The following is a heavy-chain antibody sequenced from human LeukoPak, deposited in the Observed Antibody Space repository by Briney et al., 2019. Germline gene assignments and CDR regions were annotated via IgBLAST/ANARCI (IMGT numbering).Heavy chain of an antibody. J-gene: IGHJ6*02. D-gene: IGHD3-9*01. Sequence: SETLSLTCTVSGDSFSSSNYYWGWIRQPPGKGLEWIGYIYYSGSTNYNPSLKSRVTISVDTSKNQFSLKLSSVTAADTAVYYCARVGPDWLLYHYGMDVWGQGTTVTVSS. CDR1: GDSFSSSNYY. V-gene: IGHV4-61*01. CDR3: ARVGPDWLLYHYGMDV. CDR2: IYYSGST.